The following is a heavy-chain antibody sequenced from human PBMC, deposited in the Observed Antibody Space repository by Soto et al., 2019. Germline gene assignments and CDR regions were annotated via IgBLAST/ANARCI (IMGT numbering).Heavy chain of an antibody. D-gene: IGHD1-26*01. Sequence: QVQLQESGPGLVKPSETLSLTCTVSGGSISSYYWSWIRQPPGKGLEWIGYIYYSGSTNYTPSLRSRVTISVDTSKTQFSLKLSSVTAADTAVYYFARRWGRTFDYWGQGTLVTVSS. J-gene: IGHJ4*02. CDR1: GGSISSYY. V-gene: IGHV4-59*08. CDR3: ARRWGRTFDY. CDR2: IYYSGST.